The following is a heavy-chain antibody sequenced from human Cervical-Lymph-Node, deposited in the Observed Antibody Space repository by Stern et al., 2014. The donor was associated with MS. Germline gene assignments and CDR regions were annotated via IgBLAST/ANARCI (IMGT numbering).Heavy chain of an antibody. CDR3: ARASTTANNYYDGVDV. V-gene: IGHV1-2*04. D-gene: IGHD1-1*01. CDR1: GYTFTDYY. CDR2: INPNKGGT. J-gene: IGHJ6*02. Sequence: VQLVQSGAEVKNPGASVKVSCKASGYTFTDYYMQWMRQAPGQGLEWRGWINPNKGGTKSVQKFQGWVTMTRDTSTSTAYMELSRLRSDDTAIYYCARASTTANNYYDGVDVWGQGTTVTVTS.